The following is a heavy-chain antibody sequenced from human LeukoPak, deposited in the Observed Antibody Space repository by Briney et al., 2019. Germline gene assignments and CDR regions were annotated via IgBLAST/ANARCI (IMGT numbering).Heavy chain of an antibody. J-gene: IGHJ4*02. Sequence: ASVKVSCEASGYTFTGYYMHWVRQAPGQGLEWMGWINPNSGGTNYAQKFQGRVTMTRDTSISTAYMELSRLRSDDTAVYYCARDELLGLAYFDYWGQGTLVTVSS. CDR3: ARDELLGLAYFDY. V-gene: IGHV1-2*02. CDR2: INPNSGGT. CDR1: GYTFTGYY. D-gene: IGHD1-26*01.